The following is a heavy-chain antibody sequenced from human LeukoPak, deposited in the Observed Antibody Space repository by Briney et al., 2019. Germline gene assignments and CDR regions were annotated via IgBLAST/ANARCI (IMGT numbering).Heavy chain of an antibody. J-gene: IGHJ4*02. CDR1: GFTFTNYG. V-gene: IGHV3-74*01. Sequence: GGSLRLSCVASGFTFTNYGMMWVRQAPGKGLVWVSYINSDGRRTTYADSVKGRFTISGVNAKNTLYLQMNSLRAEDTAMYYCARNYNGMSYWGQGTLVIVSS. CDR2: INSDGRRT. CDR3: ARNYNGMSY. D-gene: IGHD1-26*01.